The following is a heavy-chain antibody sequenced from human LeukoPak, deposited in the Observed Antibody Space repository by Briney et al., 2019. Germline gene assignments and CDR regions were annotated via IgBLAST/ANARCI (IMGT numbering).Heavy chain of an antibody. D-gene: IGHD3-22*01. CDR1: GGSISSYY. V-gene: IGHV4-59*01. CDR2: IYYRGST. CDR3: ARRVYYDTSGLDY. J-gene: IGHJ4*02. Sequence: SETLSLTCTVSGGSISSYYWSWIRQPPGKGLEWIGYIYYRGSTNYSPSLRSRVTISVDTSKNQFSLKLSSVTAADTAVYYCARRVYYDTSGLDYWGQGTLVTVSS.